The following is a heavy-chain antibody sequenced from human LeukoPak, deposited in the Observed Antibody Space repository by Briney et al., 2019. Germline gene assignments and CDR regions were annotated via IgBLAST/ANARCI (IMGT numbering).Heavy chain of an antibody. D-gene: IGHD3-22*01. V-gene: IGHV4-30-4*07. Sequence: SETLSLTCAVSGVAISRGGYAWNWIRQPPGNGLEWIAYIYHSGTTYYNPSLKSRATISVDTSKNQFSLKLSSVTAADTAVYYCASGYDTNGYYDYWGQGTLVTVSS. J-gene: IGHJ4*02. CDR2: IYHSGTT. CDR3: ASGYDTNGYYDY. CDR1: GVAISRGGYA.